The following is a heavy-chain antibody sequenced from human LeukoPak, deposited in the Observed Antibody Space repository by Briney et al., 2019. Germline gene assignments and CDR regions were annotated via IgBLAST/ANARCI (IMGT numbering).Heavy chain of an antibody. J-gene: IGHJ4*02. V-gene: IGHV4-59*01. Sequence: SETLSLTCTVSGGSISSYYWSWIRQSPGKGLEWIGCIYYGGSTNYNPSLKSRVTISVDTSKNQFSLKLTSVTSADTAMYYCARSYSSSFPYFDYWGQGALVTVSS. CDR2: IYYGGST. CDR1: GGSISSYY. CDR3: ARSYSSSFPYFDY. D-gene: IGHD6-13*01.